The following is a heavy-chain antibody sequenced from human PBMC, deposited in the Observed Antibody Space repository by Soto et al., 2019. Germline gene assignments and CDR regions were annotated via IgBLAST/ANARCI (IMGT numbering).Heavy chain of an antibody. CDR1: GYTFTCYY. D-gene: IGHD3-3*01. CDR2: INPNSGGT. CDR3: ARDPTYYDFWSGYPLQYLDY. J-gene: IGHJ4*02. V-gene: IGHV1-2*04. Sequence: GASVKVSCKASGYTFTCYYMHWVRQAPGQGLEWMGWINPNSGGTNYAQKFQGWVTMTRDTSISTAYMELSRLRSDDTAVYYCARDPTYYDFWSGYPLQYLDYWGQGTLVTVSS.